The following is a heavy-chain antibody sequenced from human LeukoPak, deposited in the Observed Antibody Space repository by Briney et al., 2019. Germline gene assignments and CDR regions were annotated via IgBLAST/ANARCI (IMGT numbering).Heavy chain of an antibody. D-gene: IGHD6-19*01. V-gene: IGHV3-21*01. CDR1: GFTFSSYS. J-gene: IGHJ5*02. CDR3: ARDRLVGVAGLNWFDP. CDR2: ISSSSSYI. Sequence: PGGSLRLSCAASGFTFSSYSMNWVRQAPGKGLEWVSSISSSSSYIYYADSVKGRFTISRDNSKNTLYLQMNSLRAEDTAVYYCARDRLVGVAGLNWFDPWGQGTLVTVSS.